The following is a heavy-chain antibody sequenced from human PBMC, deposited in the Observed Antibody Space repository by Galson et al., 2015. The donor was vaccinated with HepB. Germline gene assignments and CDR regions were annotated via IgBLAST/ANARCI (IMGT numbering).Heavy chain of an antibody. V-gene: IGHV1-46*03. J-gene: IGHJ4*02. CDR2: INPSGAIT. Sequence: SVKVSCKTSGYTFTRYYMHWVRQAPGQGLEWMGVINPSGAITSHAQRFQGRVTMTRDTSTNTAYMEMSSLRSDDTAVYYCATDTGYDSSGYPVDYWGRGTLVTVSS. CDR1: GYTFTRYY. D-gene: IGHD3-22*01. CDR3: ATDTGYDSSGYPVDY.